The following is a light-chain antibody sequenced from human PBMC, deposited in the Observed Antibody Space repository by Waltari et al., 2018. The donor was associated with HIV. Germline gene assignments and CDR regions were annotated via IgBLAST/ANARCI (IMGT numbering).Light chain of an antibody. J-gene: IGKJ3*01. CDR2: LAS. Sequence: DIVMTQSPDSLAVSLGERANINCKSSQGALYNSNNNNSFSLYQQKPGHPAKLLISLASTRESWVPDRFSGSGSGTVFTLNISSLQAEDVAVYYCQQYYTTPFTFGPGTRVDIK. V-gene: IGKV4-1*01. CDR3: QQYYTTPFT. CDR1: QGALYNSNNNNS.